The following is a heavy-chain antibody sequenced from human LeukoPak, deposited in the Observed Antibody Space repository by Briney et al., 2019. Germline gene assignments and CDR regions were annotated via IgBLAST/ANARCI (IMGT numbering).Heavy chain of an antibody. CDR3: ARGVAVAGYHPPLDY. Sequence: SETLSLTCTVSGGSISSSSYYWGWIRQPPGKGLEWIGSIYYSGSTYYNPSLKSRVTISVDTSKNQFSLKLSSVTAADTAVYYCARGVAVAGYHPPLDYWGQGTLVTVSS. J-gene: IGHJ4*02. D-gene: IGHD6-19*01. CDR1: GGSISSSSYY. CDR2: IYYSGST. V-gene: IGHV4-39*07.